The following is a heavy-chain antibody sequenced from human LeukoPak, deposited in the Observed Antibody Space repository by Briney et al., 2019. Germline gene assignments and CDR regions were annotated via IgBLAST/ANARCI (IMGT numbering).Heavy chain of an antibody. CDR2: ISYDGSNK. D-gene: IGHD3-16*02. Sequence: GRSLRLSCAASGFTFSSYGMHWVRQAPGQGLEWVAVISYDGSNKYYADSVKGRFTISRDNSKNTLYLQMNSLRAEDTAAYYCAKDLGSYLDYWGQGTLVTVSS. CDR3: AKDLGSYLDY. CDR1: GFTFSSYG. J-gene: IGHJ4*02. V-gene: IGHV3-30*18.